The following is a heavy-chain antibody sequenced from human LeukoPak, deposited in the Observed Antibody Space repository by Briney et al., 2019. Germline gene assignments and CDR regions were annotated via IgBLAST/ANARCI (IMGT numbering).Heavy chain of an antibody. CDR3: ARDRVGVVALPFDY. CDR2: IYHSGST. V-gene: IGHV4-38-2*02. J-gene: IGHJ4*02. CDR1: GYSISSGYY. D-gene: IGHD3-22*01. Sequence: PSETLSLTCTVSGYSISSGYYWGWIRQPPGKGLEWIGSIYHSGSTYYNPSLKSRVTISVDKSKNQFSLKLSSVTAADTAVYYCARDRVGVVALPFDYWGQGTLVTVSS.